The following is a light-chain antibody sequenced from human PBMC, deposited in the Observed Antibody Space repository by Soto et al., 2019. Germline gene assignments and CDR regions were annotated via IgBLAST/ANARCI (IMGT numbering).Light chain of an antibody. CDR3: SSYTRSGTQV. CDR1: SSDVGAYKY. V-gene: IGLV2-14*01. CDR2: EVT. J-gene: IGLJ1*01. Sequence: LTQPASVSGSPGQSITISCTGTSSDVGAYKYVSWYQQHPGKAPKVVIYEVTNRPSGVSTRFSGSKSGNTASLTISGLQADDEADYYCSSYTRSGTQVFGTGTKVTVL.